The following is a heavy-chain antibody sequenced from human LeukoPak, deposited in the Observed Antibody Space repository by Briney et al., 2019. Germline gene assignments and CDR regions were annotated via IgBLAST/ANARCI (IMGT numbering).Heavy chain of an antibody. CDR1: GGSISSFY. CDR2: ISYSGTT. CDR3: ARDKGLPQAFDI. V-gene: IGHV4-59*01. J-gene: IGHJ3*02. D-gene: IGHD5/OR15-5a*01. Sequence: PSETLSLTCTVSGGSISSFYWSWIRQPPWKGLEYIGYISYSGTTSFNPSLKSRVTISVDTSKNQFSLKLTSVTAADTAVYYCARDKGLPQAFDIWGQGTMVTVSS.